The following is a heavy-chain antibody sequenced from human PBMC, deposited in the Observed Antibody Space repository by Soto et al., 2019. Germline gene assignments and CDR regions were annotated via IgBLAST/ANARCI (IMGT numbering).Heavy chain of an antibody. Sequence: QVQLQESGPGLVKPSQTLSLTCTVSGGSISSGGYYWSWIRQHPGKGLEWIGYIYYSGRTYYKPSPXSXXSISVDTAKNHFSLKLSSVTAADTAVYYGARSGFPWGRGTLVTVSS. CDR1: GGSISSGGYY. D-gene: IGHD1-26*01. V-gene: IGHV4-31*03. J-gene: IGHJ5*02. CDR3: ARSGFP. CDR2: IYYSGRT.